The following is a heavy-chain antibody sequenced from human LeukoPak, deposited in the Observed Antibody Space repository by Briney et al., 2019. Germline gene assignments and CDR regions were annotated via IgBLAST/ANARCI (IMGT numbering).Heavy chain of an antibody. Sequence: SVKVSCKASGGTFSSYAISWVRQAPGQGLEWMGGIIPIFGTANYAQKFQGRVTINAEESTSTAYMEVSSVRSEVPAVYYCARESAESCSSTSCYRDAFDIWGQGTMVTVSS. CDR3: ARESAESCSSTSCYRDAFDI. CDR1: GGTFSSYA. J-gene: IGHJ3*02. CDR2: IIPIFGTA. D-gene: IGHD2-2*01. V-gene: IGHV1-69*13.